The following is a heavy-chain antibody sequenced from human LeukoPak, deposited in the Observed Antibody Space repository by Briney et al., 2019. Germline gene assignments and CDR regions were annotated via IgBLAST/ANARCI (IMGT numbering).Heavy chain of an antibody. CDR1: GGSFSDYP. V-gene: IGHV1-69*01. J-gene: IGHJ3*01. CDR3: VRPDRIFGVPAAFDA. D-gene: IGHD3-3*02. CDR2: IIPKYSAS. Sequence: GSSVKVSCKASGGSFSDYPINWVRQAPGQGLEWLGGIIPKYSASNYAQAFQGRVTISADESTNTVYMEMSGLRPDDTAVYYCVRPDRIFGVPAAFDAWGQGTLVAGSS.